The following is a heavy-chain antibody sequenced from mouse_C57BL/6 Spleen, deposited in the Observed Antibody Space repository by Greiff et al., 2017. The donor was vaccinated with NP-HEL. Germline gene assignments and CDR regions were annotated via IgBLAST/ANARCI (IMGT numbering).Heavy chain of an antibody. CDR3: APALDSSVSLFAY. J-gene: IGHJ3*01. CDR1: GYTFTSYW. D-gene: IGHD3-2*02. CDR2: IHPSDSDT. V-gene: IGHV1-74*01. Sequence: QVQLQQPGAELVKPGASVKVSCKASGYTFTSYWMHWVKQRPGQGLEWIGRIHPSDSDTNYNQKFKGKATLTVDKSSSTAYMQLSSLTSEDSAVYYCAPALDSSVSLFAYWGQGTLVTVSA.